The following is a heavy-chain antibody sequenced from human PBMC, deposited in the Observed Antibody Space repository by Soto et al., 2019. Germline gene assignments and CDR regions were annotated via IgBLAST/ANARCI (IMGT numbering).Heavy chain of an antibody. V-gene: IGHV4-4*07. CDR2: IYTSGST. Sequence: SETLSLTCTVSGGSISSYYWSWIRQPAGKGLEWIGRIYTSGSTNYNPSLKSRVTMSVDTSKNQFSLKLSSVTAADTAVYYCARTYYYGTGEYYFDYWGQGTLVNVSS. CDR3: ARTYYYGTGEYYFDY. D-gene: IGHD3-10*01. CDR1: GGSISSYY. J-gene: IGHJ4*02.